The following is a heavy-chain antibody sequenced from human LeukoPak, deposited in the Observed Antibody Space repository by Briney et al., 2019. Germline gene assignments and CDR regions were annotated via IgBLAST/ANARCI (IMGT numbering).Heavy chain of an antibody. CDR3: ARGSTNYYDSSGYFLLDY. V-gene: IGHV1-24*01. Sequence: ASVKVSCKVSGYTLTELSMHWVRQAPGKGLEWMGGFDPEDGETIYAQKFQGRVTMTEDTSTDTAYMELSSLRSADTAVYYCARGSTNYYDSSGYFLLDYWGQGTLVTVSS. CDR2: FDPEDGET. J-gene: IGHJ4*02. D-gene: IGHD3-22*01. CDR1: GYTLTELS.